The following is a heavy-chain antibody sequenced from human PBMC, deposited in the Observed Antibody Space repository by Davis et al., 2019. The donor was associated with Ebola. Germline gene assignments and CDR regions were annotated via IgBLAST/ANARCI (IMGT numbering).Heavy chain of an antibody. CDR3: ARHLRRPDLGLDN. Sequence: MPGGSLRLSCGVSGGSISSNNWWRWVRQPPGKGLEWIGDIYHSGTTNYNPSLKSRVTISVDKSKNQFSLKLTSVTAADTAIYYCARHLRRPDLGLDNWGQGTLVTVTS. CDR1: GGSISSNNW. CDR2: IYHSGTT. J-gene: IGHJ4*02. V-gene: IGHV4-4*02. D-gene: IGHD3-10*01.